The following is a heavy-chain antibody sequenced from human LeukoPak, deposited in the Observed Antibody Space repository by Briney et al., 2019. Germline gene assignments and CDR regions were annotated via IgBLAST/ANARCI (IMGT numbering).Heavy chain of an antibody. J-gene: IGHJ4*02. CDR2: INHSGST. D-gene: IGHD3-3*01. CDR3: ASGYRRLTIFGVVRGIDY. V-gene: IGHV4-34*01. CDR1: GGSFSGYY. Sequence: PSETLSLTCAVYGGSFSGYYWSWIRQPPGKGLEWIGEINHSGSTNYNPSLKSRVTISVDTSKNQFSLKLSSVTAADTAVYYCASGYRRLTIFGVVRGIDYWGQGTLVTVSS.